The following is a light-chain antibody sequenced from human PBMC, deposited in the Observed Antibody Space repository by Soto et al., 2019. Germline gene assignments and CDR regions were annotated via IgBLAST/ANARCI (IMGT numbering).Light chain of an antibody. CDR3: QQYYSYSWT. CDR2: KAT. CDR1: QSISDW. V-gene: IGKV1-5*03. J-gene: IGKJ1*01. Sequence: DIPMTQSPSTLSASVGDRVTITCRASQSISDWLAWYQQKPGKAPTFLIYKATTLGSGVPSRFSASGFATEFTLTISSLQPDDFATYYCQQYYSYSWTFGQGTEVEIK.